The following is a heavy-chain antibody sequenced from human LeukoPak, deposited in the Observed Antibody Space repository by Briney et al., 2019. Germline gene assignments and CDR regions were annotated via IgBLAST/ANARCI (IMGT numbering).Heavy chain of an antibody. J-gene: IGHJ5*02. V-gene: IGHV3-23*01. CDR2: ISDGGAST. CDR3: ARDIQWLVTLDR. Sequence: PGGSLRLSCAASGFTFSSYAMSWVRQAPGKGLEWVSAISDGGASTYYGDSVKGRFTISRDNSKNTLYLQMNSLRAEDTARYYCARDIQWLVTLDRWGQGSLVTVSS. D-gene: IGHD6-19*01. CDR1: GFTFSSYA.